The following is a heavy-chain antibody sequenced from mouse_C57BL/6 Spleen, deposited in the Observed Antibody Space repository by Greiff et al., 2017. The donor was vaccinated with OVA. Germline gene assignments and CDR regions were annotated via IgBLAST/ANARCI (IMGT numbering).Heavy chain of an antibody. D-gene: IGHD1-1*01. V-gene: IGHV1-26*01. CDR2: INPNNGGT. Sequence: EVKLQQSGPELVKPGASVKISCKASGYTFTDYYMNWVKQSHGKSLEWIGDINPNNGGTSYNQKFKGKATLTVDKSSSTAYMELRSLTSEDSAVYYCARPSYYYGSSYWYFDVWGTGTTVTVSS. J-gene: IGHJ1*03. CDR3: ARPSYYYGSSYWYFDV. CDR1: GYTFTDYY.